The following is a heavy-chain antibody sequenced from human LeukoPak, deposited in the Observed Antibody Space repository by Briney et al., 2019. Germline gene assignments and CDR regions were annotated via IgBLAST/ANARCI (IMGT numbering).Heavy chain of an antibody. CDR2: IYYSGST. CDR1: GFTFSDYY. D-gene: IGHD3/OR15-3a*01. V-gene: IGHV4-30-4*08. J-gene: IGHJ4*02. Sequence: KPGGSLRLSCAASGFTFSDYYMSWIRQPPGKGLEWIGYIYYSGSTYYNPSLKSRVTISVDTSKNQFSLKLSSVTAADTAVYYCARGNFLDLDYWGQGTLVTVSS. CDR3: ARGNFLDLDY.